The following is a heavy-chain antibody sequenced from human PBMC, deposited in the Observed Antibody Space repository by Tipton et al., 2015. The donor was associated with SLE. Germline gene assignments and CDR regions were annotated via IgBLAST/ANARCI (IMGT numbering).Heavy chain of an antibody. Sequence: TLSLTCAVYGGSFSGYYWSWIRQPPGKGLEWIGEINHSGSTNYNPSLKSRGTISVDTSKNQFSLKLSSVTAADTAVYYCARGRSTSLPMDVWGKGTTVTVSS. CDR1: GGSFSGYY. CDR3: ARGRSTSLPMDV. CDR2: INHSGST. V-gene: IGHV4-34*01. D-gene: IGHD2-2*01. J-gene: IGHJ6*03.